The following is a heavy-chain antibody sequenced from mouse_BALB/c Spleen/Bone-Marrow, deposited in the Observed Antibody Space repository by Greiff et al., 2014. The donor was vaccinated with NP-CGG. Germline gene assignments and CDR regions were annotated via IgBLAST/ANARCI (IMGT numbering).Heavy chain of an antibody. J-gene: IGHJ4*01. Sequence: EVKLEESGPRLVKPSQTLSLTCSVTGDSITSGYWNWIRKFPGNKLEYMGYISYSXXXXXXXXXXXXXXXXRDTPKYQTYLQLNSVTTDDTASYXRXXXXAXXXXGQXXSVTVSS. CDR2: ISYSXXX. V-gene: IGHV3-8*02. CDR3: XXXXAXXX. CDR1: GDSITSGY.